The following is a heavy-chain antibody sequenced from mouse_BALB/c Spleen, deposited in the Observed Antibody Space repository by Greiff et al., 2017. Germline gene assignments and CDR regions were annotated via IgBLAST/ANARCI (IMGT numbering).Heavy chain of an antibody. CDR2: INPYNGGT. V-gene: IGHV1-18*01. D-gene: IGHD1-1*01. Sequence: VQLQQSGPELVKPGASMKISCKASGYSFTGYTMNWVKQSHGKNLEWIGLINPYNGGTSYNQKFKGKATLPVDKSSSTASMELLSLTSEDSAVYYCASTTVVAHWCFDVWGAGTTVTVSS. J-gene: IGHJ1*01. CDR1: GYSFTGYT. CDR3: ASTTVVAHWCFDV.